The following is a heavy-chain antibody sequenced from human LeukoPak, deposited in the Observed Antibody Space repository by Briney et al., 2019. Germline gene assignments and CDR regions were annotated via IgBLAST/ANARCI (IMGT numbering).Heavy chain of an antibody. J-gene: IGHJ3*02. V-gene: IGHV4-59*08. CDR1: GGSISSYY. Sequence: PSETLSLTCTVSGGSISSYYWSWIRQPPGKGLEWIGYIYYSGSTNYNPSLKSRVTISVDTSKNQFSLKLSSVTAADTAVYYCARQVSLDDAFDIWGQGTMVTVSS. CDR3: ARQVSLDDAFDI. CDR2: IYYSGST.